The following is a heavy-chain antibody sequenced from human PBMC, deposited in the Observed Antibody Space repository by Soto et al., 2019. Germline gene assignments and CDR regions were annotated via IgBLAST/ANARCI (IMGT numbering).Heavy chain of an antibody. CDR3: ARDSSPSYYCSGGSCYPGGYYYYGMDV. D-gene: IGHD2-15*01. J-gene: IGHJ6*02. CDR1: GYTFTGYY. V-gene: IGHV1-2*04. CDR2: INPNSGGT. Sequence: ASVKVSCKASGYTFTGYYMHWVRQAPGQGLEWMGWINPNSGGTNYAQKFQGWVTMTRDTSISTAYMELSRLRSDDTAVYYCARDSSPSYYCSGGSCYPGGYYYYGMDVWGQGTTVTAP.